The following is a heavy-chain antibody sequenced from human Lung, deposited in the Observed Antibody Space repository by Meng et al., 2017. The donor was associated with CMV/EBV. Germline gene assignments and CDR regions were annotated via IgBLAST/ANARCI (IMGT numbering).Heavy chain of an antibody. CDR2: IPHRGSS. D-gene: IGHD3-10*01. J-gene: IGHJ1*01. CDR3: LRRSGGSV. V-gene: IGHV4-4*02. Sequence: PGGSLILSRASSGFTCSSYAMSWVRQAPVKGLEWIGEIPHRGSSAYNPSIKSRVSMSIDKSKNQCSLKLTSVTAADTAVYHCLRRSGGSVWGQGTLVTVSS. CDR1: GFTCSSYAM.